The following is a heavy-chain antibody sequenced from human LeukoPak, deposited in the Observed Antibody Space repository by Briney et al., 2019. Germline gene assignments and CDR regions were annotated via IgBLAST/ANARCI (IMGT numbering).Heavy chain of an antibody. V-gene: IGHV4-39*07. J-gene: IGHJ4*02. CDR2: IYYSGTT. CDR1: GDSISSSSDY. Sequence: PSETLSLTCTVSGDSISSSSDYWGWIRQPPGKGLEWIGNIYYSGTTYYNPSLKSRVTISVDRSKNQFSLKVSSMTAADTAVYYCARVGSSWPFYYFDYWGQGTLVTVSS. CDR3: ARVGSSWPFYYFDY. D-gene: IGHD6-13*01.